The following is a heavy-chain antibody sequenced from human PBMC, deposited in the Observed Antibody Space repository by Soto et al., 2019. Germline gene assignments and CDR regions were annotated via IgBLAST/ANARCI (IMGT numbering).Heavy chain of an antibody. V-gene: IGHV1-18*01. Sequence: QVHLVQSGVEVKTPGASVKVSCQASGYTFFTYDISWVRQAPGQGLEWMGWISTYSGDTKYAQKFQGRVTMTTDTSTTTAYLELRSLSSDYTAAYYCARHHGPTTSENWFDPWGQGTLVTVSS. CDR2: ISTYSGDT. J-gene: IGHJ5*02. D-gene: IGHD5-12*01. CDR3: ARHHGPTTSENWFDP. CDR1: GYTFFTYD.